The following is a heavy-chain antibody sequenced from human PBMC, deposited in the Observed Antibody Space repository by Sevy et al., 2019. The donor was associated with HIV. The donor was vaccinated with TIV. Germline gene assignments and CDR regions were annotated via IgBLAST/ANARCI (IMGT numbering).Heavy chain of an antibody. D-gene: IGHD3-22*01. CDR2: IGGSGGSGDKT. J-gene: IGHJ4*02. Sequence: GGFLRLSCAASGFTFSSYAMNWVRQAPGKGLEWVSGIGGSGGSGDKTNYADSVKGRFTISRDDSQNSLYRQLNSLRAEDKAMYYCARKYDSSGYFDYWGQGTLVTVSS. V-gene: IGHV3-23*01. CDR3: ARKYDSSGYFDY. CDR1: GFTFSSYA.